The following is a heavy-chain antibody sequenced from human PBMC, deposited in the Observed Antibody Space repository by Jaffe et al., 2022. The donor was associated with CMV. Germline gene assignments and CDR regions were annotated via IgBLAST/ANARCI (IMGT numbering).Heavy chain of an antibody. J-gene: IGHJ6*02. CDR1: GFTFSSYW. CDR2: IKQDGSEK. D-gene: IGHD6-6*01. CDR3: ARDRGVAARYDYYYYGMDV. Sequence: EVQLVESGGGLVQPGGSLRLSCAASGFTFSSYWMSWVRQAPGKGLEWVANIKQDGSEKYYVDSVKGRFTISRDNAKNSLYLQMNSLRAEDTAVYYCARDRGVAARYDYYYYGMDVWGQGTTVTVSS. V-gene: IGHV3-7*01.